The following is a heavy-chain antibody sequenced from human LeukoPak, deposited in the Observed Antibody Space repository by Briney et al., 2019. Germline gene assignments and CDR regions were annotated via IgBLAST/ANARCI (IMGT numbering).Heavy chain of an antibody. CDR3: ARAPRITMVRGVITPEFYMDV. D-gene: IGHD3-10*01. CDR2: ISSSSSYI. V-gene: IGHV3-21*01. Sequence: GGSLRLSCAASGFTFSSYSMNWVRQAPGKGLEWVSSISSSSSYIYYADSVKRRFTISRDNAKNSLYLQMNSLRAEDTAVYYCARAPRITMVRGVITPEFYMDVWGKGTTVTVSS. J-gene: IGHJ6*03. CDR1: GFTFSSYS.